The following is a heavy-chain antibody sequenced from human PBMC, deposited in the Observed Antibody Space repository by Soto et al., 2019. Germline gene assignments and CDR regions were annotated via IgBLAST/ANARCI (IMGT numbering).Heavy chain of an antibody. CDR1: GFTFSSYS. V-gene: IGHV3-21*01. Sequence: EVQLVESGGGLVKPGGSLRLSCAASGFTFSSYSMNWVRQAPGKGLEWVSSISSSSSYIYYADSVKGRFTIPRDNAKNSLYLQMNSLRAEDTAVYYCARDLTYYYDSSGYYYFDYWGQGTLVTVSS. CDR2: ISSSSSYI. J-gene: IGHJ4*02. CDR3: ARDLTYYYDSSGYYYFDY. D-gene: IGHD3-22*01.